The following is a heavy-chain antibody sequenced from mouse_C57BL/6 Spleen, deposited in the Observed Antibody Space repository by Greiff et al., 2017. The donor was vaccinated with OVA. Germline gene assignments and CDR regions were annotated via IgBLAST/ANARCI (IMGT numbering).Heavy chain of an antibody. Sequence: VHVKQSGPELVKPGASVKISCKASGYSFTDYNMNWVKQSNGKSLEWIGVINPNYGTTSYNQKFKGKATLTVDQSSSTAYMQLNSLTSEDSAVYYCARNYYGSSLHYYAMDYWGQGTSVTVSS. V-gene: IGHV1-39*01. J-gene: IGHJ4*01. CDR2: INPNYGTT. CDR1: GYSFTDYN. D-gene: IGHD1-1*01. CDR3: ARNYYGSSLHYYAMDY.